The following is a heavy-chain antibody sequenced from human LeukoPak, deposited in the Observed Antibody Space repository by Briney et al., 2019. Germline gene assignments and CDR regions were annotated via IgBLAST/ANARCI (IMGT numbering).Heavy chain of an antibody. Sequence: SETLSLTCAVSGESISSSNWWSWVRQAPGKGLEWIGEIYHSGTTDYNPSLKSRVTISFDTSKNQFSLNLRSVTAADTAVYYCANKVYCSTTSCYHAGYWGQGTLVTVSS. V-gene: IGHV4-4*02. CDR1: GESISSSNW. CDR2: IYHSGTT. CDR3: ANKVYCSTTSCYHAGY. J-gene: IGHJ4*02. D-gene: IGHD2-2*01.